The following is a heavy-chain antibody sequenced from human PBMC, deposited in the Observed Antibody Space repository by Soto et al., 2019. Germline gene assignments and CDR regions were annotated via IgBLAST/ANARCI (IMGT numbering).Heavy chain of an antibody. CDR3: ARDYDIWGEDRFDP. CDR1: GYTFTNFG. D-gene: IGHD3-9*01. J-gene: IGHJ5*02. Sequence: QVQLVQSGGEMRKPGASVKVSCKASGYTFTNFGISWVRQAPGQGFEWVGWISGYNGDTNYAPKFRGRVIMTKDTSTTTAYMELTTLTSDDTAVYYCARDYDIWGEDRFDPWGQGTLVTVSS. CDR2: ISGYNGDT. V-gene: IGHV1-18*01.